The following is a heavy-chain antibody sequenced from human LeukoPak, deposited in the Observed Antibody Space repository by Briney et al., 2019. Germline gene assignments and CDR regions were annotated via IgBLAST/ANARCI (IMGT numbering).Heavy chain of an antibody. Sequence: SETLSLTCTVSGGSISSSSYYWGWIRQPPGKGLEWIGSINYSGSTYYNPSLKSRVTISVDTSKNQFSLKLSSVTAADTAVYYCARAIRYFGYYYYYMDVWGKGTTVTISS. V-gene: IGHV4-39*01. D-gene: IGHD3-9*01. CDR1: GGSISSSSYY. CDR3: ARAIRYFGYYYYYMDV. CDR2: INYSGST. J-gene: IGHJ6*03.